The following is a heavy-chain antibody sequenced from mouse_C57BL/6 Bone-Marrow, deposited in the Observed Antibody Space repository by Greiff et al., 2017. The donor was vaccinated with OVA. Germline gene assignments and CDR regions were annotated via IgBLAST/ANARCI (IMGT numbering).Heavy chain of an antibody. CDR1: GYSITSDY. V-gene: IGHV3-8*01. CDR3: ARSGTVVANFDY. D-gene: IGHD1-1*01. CDR2: ISYSGST. J-gene: IGHJ2*01. Sequence: VQLKESGPGLAKPSQTLSLTCSVTGYSITSDYSNWIRKFPGNKLEYMGYISYSGSTYYNPSLKSRISITRDTSKNQYYLQLNSVTTEDTATYYCARSGTVVANFDYWGQGTTLTVSS.